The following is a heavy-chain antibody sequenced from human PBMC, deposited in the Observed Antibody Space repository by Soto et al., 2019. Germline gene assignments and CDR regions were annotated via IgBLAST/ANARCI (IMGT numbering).Heavy chain of an antibody. Sequence: PSETLSLTCTVSGGSVSSGSYYWSWIRQPPGKGLEWIGYIYYSGSTNYNPSLKSRVTISVDTSKNQFPLKLSSVTAADTAVYYCARSPSEYYYDSSGVDPWGQGTLVTVSS. CDR2: IYYSGST. D-gene: IGHD3-22*01. CDR3: ARSPSEYYYDSSGVDP. J-gene: IGHJ5*02. V-gene: IGHV4-61*01. CDR1: GGSVSSGSYY.